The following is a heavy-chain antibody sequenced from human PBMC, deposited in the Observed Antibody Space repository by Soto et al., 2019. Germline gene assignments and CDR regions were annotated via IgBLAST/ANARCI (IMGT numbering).Heavy chain of an antibody. D-gene: IGHD6-6*01. Sequence: QVQLVQSGAEVKKPGSSVKVSCKASGGTFSTFAISWVRQAPGQGPEWMGGIIPIFGTTNYAQKFQGRVTITADESTSTAYMELSSLRSEDTDIYYCARVSGSSSNWFDPWGQGTLVTVSS. CDR3: ARVSGSSSNWFDP. J-gene: IGHJ5*02. CDR1: GGTFSTFA. CDR2: IIPIFGTT. V-gene: IGHV1-69*12.